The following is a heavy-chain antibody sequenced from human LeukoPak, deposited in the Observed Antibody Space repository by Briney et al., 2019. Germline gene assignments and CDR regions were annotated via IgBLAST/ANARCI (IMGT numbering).Heavy chain of an antibody. CDR1: GFTFSSYS. CDR3: ARARYCGGDCYSLFDY. D-gene: IGHD2-21*02. Sequence: GGSLRLSCAASGFTFSSYSLNWVRQAPGKGLEWVSYISSSSSTIYYADSVKGRFTISRDNAKNSLYLRMNSLRAEDTAVYYCARARYCGGDCYSLFDYWGQGTLVTVSS. V-gene: IGHV3-48*04. CDR2: ISSSSSTI. J-gene: IGHJ4*02.